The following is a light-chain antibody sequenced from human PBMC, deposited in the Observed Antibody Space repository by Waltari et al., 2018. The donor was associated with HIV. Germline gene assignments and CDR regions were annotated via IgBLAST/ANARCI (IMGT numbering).Light chain of an antibody. CDR3: QQYYSRPPT. V-gene: IGKV4-1*01. J-gene: IGKJ2*01. Sequence: DIVMIQSPDSLAVSLSERATINCKSSQSVFYSSNNKNYLAWYQRKPGQHPQLLIYWASTRESGVHDRFSGSGSGTDFSLTISSLQAEDVAVYYCQQYYSRPPTFGQGTKLEIK. CDR2: WAS. CDR1: QSVFYSSNNKNY.